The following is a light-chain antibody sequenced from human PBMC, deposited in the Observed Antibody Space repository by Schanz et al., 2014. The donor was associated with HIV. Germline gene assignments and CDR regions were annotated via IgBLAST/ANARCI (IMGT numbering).Light chain of an antibody. CDR2: LGS. V-gene: IGKV2-28*01. CDR1: QSLLYPGGYLF. J-gene: IGKJ2*01. CDR3: MQGLRPQYT. Sequence: DIVMTQSPLSLPVRPGESASISCRSSQSLLYPGGYLFVDWYLQRPGQSPRLLIYLGSNRASGVPDRFSGSGSDTEFTLKITRVEADDIGIYFCMQGLRPQYTFGQGTRLDIK.